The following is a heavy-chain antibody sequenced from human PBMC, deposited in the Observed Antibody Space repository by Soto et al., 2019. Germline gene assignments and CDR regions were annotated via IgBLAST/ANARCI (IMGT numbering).Heavy chain of an antibody. CDR1: GLTFSSYW. V-gene: IGHV3-7*01. D-gene: IGHD6-13*01. J-gene: IGHJ1*01. Sequence: EVQLVESGGGLVQPGGSLRLSCAASGLTFSSYWMTWVRQAPGKGLEWVSNINQDGSQKYFLDSVKGRFTISRDNAKNSVFLQMNSLRAEDTAVYYCARAIAAAGGYWGQGTLVTVSS. CDR3: ARAIAAAGGY. CDR2: INQDGSQK.